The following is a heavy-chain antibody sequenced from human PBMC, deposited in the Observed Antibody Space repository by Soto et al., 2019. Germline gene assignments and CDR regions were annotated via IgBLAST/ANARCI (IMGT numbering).Heavy chain of an antibody. CDR2: ISGSGGNT. V-gene: IGHV3-23*01. CDR3: AKDRVVAATQSFDY. D-gene: IGHD2-15*01. Sequence: EVQLLESGGGLVQPGGSPRLSCGASGFTFSSYAMNWVRQAPGKGPEWVSTISGSGGNTYYADSVKGRFTISRDNSKNTLYLQMNSLGAEDTAIYYCAKDRVVAATQSFDYWGQGTLVTVSS. J-gene: IGHJ4*02. CDR1: GFTFSSYA.